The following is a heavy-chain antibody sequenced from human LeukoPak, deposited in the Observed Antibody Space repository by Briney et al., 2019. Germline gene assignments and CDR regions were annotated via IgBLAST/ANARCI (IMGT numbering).Heavy chain of an antibody. J-gene: IGHJ4*02. Sequence: PSETLSLTCTVSGGSINSYYWTWIRQPPGKGLECIGYVYYTGSTYYNPPLKSRVTISVDTSKNQFSLKLNSVTAADTAVYYCARDSSTVTTRHFDYWGQGTLVTVSS. D-gene: IGHD4-17*01. CDR2: VYYTGST. CDR1: GGSINSYY. CDR3: ARDSSTVTTRHFDY. V-gene: IGHV4-59*01.